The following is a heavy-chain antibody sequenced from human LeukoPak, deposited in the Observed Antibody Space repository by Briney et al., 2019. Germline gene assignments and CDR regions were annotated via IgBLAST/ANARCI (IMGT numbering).Heavy chain of an antibody. CDR2: IYYSGST. J-gene: IGHJ4*02. Sequence: SQTLSLTCTVSGGSISSGGYYWSWIRQHPGKGLEWIGYIYYSGSTYYNPSLKSRVTISVDTSKNQFSLKLSSVTAADTAVYYCARGGSNYYDSSGVFDYWGQGTLVTVSS. CDR1: GGSISSGGYY. V-gene: IGHV4-31*03. CDR3: ARGGSNYYDSSGVFDY. D-gene: IGHD3-22*01.